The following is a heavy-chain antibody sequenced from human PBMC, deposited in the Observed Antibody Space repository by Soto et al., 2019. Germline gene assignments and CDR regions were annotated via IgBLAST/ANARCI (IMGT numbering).Heavy chain of an antibody. CDR1: GGSISSGGYY. CDR2: IYYSGST. D-gene: IGHD3-16*02. J-gene: IGHJ6*02. Sequence: QVQLQESGPGLVKPSQTLSLTCTVSGGSISSGGYYWSWIRQHPGKGLEWIGYIYYSGSTYYNPPLKSRVTISVDTSKNQFSLKLSSVTAADTAVYYCARDTNDYVWGSYRYTRGYYYGMDVWGQGTTVTVSS. V-gene: IGHV4-31*03. CDR3: ARDTNDYVWGSYRYTRGYYYGMDV.